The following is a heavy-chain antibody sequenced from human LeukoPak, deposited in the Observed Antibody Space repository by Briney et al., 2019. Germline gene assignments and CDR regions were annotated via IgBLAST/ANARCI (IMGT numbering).Heavy chain of an antibody. CDR3: ARKHTGTMYDV. D-gene: IGHD1-7*01. Sequence: SETPSLTCILPRGSLTSIIYYTACIRHSPRKRLGWIGAFSSGVIAYYYPSRPIPVSISKYTTANQFSLRLYSVTAADTAVYYCARKHTGTMYDVWGQGTQVTVSS. V-gene: IGHV4-39*07. J-gene: IGHJ4*02. CDR2: FSSGVIA. CDR1: RGSLTSIIYY.